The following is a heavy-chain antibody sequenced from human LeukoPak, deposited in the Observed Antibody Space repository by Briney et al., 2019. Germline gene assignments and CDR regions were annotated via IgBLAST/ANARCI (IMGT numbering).Heavy chain of an antibody. CDR3: ARSYYDFWSALRG. Sequence: SVKVSCKASGGTFSSYAISWVRQAPGQGLEWMGGIIPIFGTANYAQKFQGRVTITTDESTSTAYMELSSLRSEDTAVYYCARSYYDFWSALRGWGQGTLVTVSS. CDR1: GGTFSSYA. D-gene: IGHD3-3*01. CDR2: IIPIFGTA. V-gene: IGHV1-69*05. J-gene: IGHJ4*02.